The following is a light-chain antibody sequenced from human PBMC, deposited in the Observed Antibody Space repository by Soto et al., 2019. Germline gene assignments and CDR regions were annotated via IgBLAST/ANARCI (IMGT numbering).Light chain of an antibody. J-gene: IGKJ1*01. Sequence: IQMTQSPSTLSASVGDRVTITCRASQSISSWLAWYQQKPGKAPKLLIYKASSLESGVPSRFSGSGSGTEFTLIISGLQPDDSATYYCQQYTNTNNPWMFGQGTKV. CDR2: KAS. CDR1: QSISSW. V-gene: IGKV1-5*03. CDR3: QQYTNTNNPWM.